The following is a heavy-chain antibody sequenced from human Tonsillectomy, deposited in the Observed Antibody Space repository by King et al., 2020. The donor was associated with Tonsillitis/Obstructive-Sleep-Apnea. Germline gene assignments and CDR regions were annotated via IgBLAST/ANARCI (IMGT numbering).Heavy chain of an antibody. D-gene: IGHD6-6*01. CDR2: VYHSGST. J-gene: IGHJ5*02. Sequence: VQLQESGPGLVRPSETLSLTCSVSGGSVSTSTYYWSWIRQPPGQPLEWIGYVYHSGSTNYNPSLKSRVTMSLDTSNNQLYLTLTFVTAADTAVYYCARGRGSTTAARHWFDPWGRGTLVTVSS. V-gene: IGHV4-61*01. CDR1: GGSVSTSTYY. CDR3: ARGRGSTTAARHWFDP.